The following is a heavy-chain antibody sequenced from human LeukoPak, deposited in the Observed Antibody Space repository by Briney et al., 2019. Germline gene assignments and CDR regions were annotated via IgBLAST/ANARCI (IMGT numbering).Heavy chain of an antibody. J-gene: IGHJ4*02. CDR3: ARAHNWKYGTFDY. D-gene: IGHD1-7*01. Sequence: NTGGSLRLSCAASGFTFSSYSMNWVRQAPGNGLEWVSCISSSSSYIYYADSVKGRFTISRDNAKNSLYLQMNSLRVEDTAVYYCARAHNWKYGTFDYWGQGTLVTVSS. CDR1: GFTFSSYS. CDR2: ISSSSSYI. V-gene: IGHV3-21*01.